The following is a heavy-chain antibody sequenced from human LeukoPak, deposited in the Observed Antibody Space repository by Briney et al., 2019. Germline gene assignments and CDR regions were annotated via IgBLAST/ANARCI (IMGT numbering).Heavy chain of an antibody. Sequence: SETLSLTCAVYGGSFSGYYWSWIRQPPGKGLEWIGEINHSGRHNYNPSLKSRVTISVDTSKNQSSLKLSSVTAADTAVYYCARKVLLWFGEKRNWFGPWGQGTLVTVSS. V-gene: IGHV4-34*01. CDR3: ARKVLLWFGEKRNWFGP. J-gene: IGHJ5*02. CDR2: INHSGRH. CDR1: GGSFSGYY. D-gene: IGHD3-10*01.